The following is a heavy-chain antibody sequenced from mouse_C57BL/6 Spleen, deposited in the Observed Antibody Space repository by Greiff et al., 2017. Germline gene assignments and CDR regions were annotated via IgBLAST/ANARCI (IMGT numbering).Heavy chain of an antibody. J-gene: IGHJ4*01. CDR3: ARWGSNYAYDYAMDY. CDR2: IHPNSGST. V-gene: IGHV1-64*01. Sequence: QVQLQQPGAELVKPGASVKLSCKASGYTFTSYWMHWVKQRPGQGLEWIGMIHPNSGSTNYNEKFKSKATLTVDKSSSTAYMQLSSLTSEDSAVYYCARWGSNYAYDYAMDYWGQGTSVTVSS. CDR1: GYTFTSYW. D-gene: IGHD2-5*01.